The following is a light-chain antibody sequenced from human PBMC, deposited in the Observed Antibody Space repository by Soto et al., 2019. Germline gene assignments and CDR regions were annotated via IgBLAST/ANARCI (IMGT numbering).Light chain of an antibody. V-gene: IGKV1-12*01. J-gene: IGKJ4*01. Sequence: DIQMTQSPSSVSASVGDRVIITCRASQGIGSWLAWYQQKPGKAPRLLIYTASTLQSGVPSRFRGSGSWKDLTVGVSSLQPEDFATYYCPHATGFHLTLGGGAKVDIQ. CDR2: TAS. CDR3: PHATGFHLT. CDR1: QGIGSW.